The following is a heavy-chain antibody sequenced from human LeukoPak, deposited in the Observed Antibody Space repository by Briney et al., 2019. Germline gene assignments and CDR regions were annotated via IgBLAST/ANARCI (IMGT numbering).Heavy chain of an antibody. CDR1: GYTFTSYG. Sequence: SVKVSCKASGYTFTSYGISWVRQAPGQGLEWMGGIIPIFGTANYAQKFQGRVTITTDESTSTAYMELSSLRSEDTAVYYCAREAYLQKNWFDPWGQGTLVTVSS. CDR3: AREAYLQKNWFDP. CDR2: IIPIFGTA. V-gene: IGHV1-69*05. J-gene: IGHJ5*02. D-gene: IGHD2-2*01.